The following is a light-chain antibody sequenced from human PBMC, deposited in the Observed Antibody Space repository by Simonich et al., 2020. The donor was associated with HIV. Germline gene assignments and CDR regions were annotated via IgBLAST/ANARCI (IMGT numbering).Light chain of an antibody. CDR3: QSFVSTTWV. CDR2: EDN. CDR1: SGSIASNY. J-gene: IGLJ3*02. V-gene: IGLV6-57*03. Sequence: NFMLTQPHSVSESPGKTVTISCTRSSGSIASNYVQWYPQRPGSAPTTMSYEDNQRPSGGPDRFSGSIDSSSNSASLTISGLKTEDEADYFCQSFVSTTWVFGGGTKLTVL.